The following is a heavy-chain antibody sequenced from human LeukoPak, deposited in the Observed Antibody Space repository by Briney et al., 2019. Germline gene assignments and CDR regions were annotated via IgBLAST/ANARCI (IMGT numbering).Heavy chain of an antibody. D-gene: IGHD2-8*01. J-gene: IGHJ6*02. CDR2: IYYSGST. Sequence: PSETLSLTCTVSGGSISSYYWSWIRQPPGKGLEWIGYIYYSGSTNYNPSLKSRVTISVDTSKNQFSLKLSSVTAADTAVYYCARKANDYYGMDVWGQGTTVTVSS. CDR1: GGSISSYY. V-gene: IGHV4-59*01. CDR3: ARKANDYYGMDV.